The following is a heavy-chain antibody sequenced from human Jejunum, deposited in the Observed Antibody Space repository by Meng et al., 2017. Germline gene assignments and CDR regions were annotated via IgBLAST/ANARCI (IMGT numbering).Heavy chain of an antibody. V-gene: IGHV1-8*01. J-gene: IGHJ4*02. Sequence: QVQLVRSGAEGRKPGASVKVSCKASGYTFTRYDINWVRQATGQGIEWMGWVNPNSGQTGYARKFQGRVTMTRSTSITTAYMELSGLRSEDTAIYYCARRASDDYGYNYWGQGTLVTVSS. CDR3: ARRASDDYGYNY. CDR1: GYTFTRYD. D-gene: IGHD5-18*01. CDR2: VNPNSGQT.